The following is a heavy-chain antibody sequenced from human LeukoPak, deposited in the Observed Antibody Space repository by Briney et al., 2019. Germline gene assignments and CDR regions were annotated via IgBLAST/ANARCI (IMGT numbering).Heavy chain of an antibody. CDR2: ISRSGAHI. CDR1: GFTFTTYS. Sequence: GGSLRLSCAASGFTFTTYSMNWVRQAPGKGLEWVSSISRSGAHIYYGDSVKGRFTISRDNAKDSLYLQMNSLRAEDTAVYYCASSRGYDDNSGSIPLEYFDYWGQGTLVTVSS. V-gene: IGHV3-21*01. D-gene: IGHD3-22*01. CDR3: ASSRGYDDNSGSIPLEYFDY. J-gene: IGHJ4*02.